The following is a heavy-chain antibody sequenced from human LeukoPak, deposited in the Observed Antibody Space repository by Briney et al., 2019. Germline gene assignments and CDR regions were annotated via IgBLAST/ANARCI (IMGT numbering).Heavy chain of an antibody. J-gene: IGHJ4*01. CDR2: IKQDGSEK. Sequence: GGTLRLTCAASGFTFSSYGMSWVRQAPGKGLEWVANIKQDGSEKYSVDSVRGRFTVSRDNAKNSLYLQMNGLRPEDTALYYCSTDPRLLIYWGHGALVTVSS. D-gene: IGHD2-8*01. V-gene: IGHV3-7*03. CDR3: STDPRLLIY. CDR1: GFTFSSYG.